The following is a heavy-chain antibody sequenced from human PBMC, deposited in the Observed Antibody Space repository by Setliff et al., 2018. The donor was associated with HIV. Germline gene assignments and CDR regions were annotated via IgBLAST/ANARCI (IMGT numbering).Heavy chain of an antibody. CDR2: IGSSNHGI. J-gene: IGHJ4*02. V-gene: IGHV3-48*04. CDR1: GFNFKTYG. D-gene: IGHD3-3*01. CDR3: AKTREINNFWSGIDY. Sequence: GGSLRLSCAASGFNFKTYGMTWVRQAPGKGLDWVAHIGSSNHGIHYTASVQGRFTVSRDNAKNTLYLQMNSLRAEDTAVYYCAKTREINNFWSGIDYWGQGTLVTVSS.